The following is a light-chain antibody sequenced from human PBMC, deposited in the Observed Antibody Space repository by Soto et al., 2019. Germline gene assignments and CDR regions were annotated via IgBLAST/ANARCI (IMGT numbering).Light chain of an antibody. V-gene: IGLV1-40*01. CDR3: QAYDSSLSGVV. CDR1: SSNIGAGYD. CDR2: GNS. J-gene: IGLJ2*01. Sequence: QSVLTQPPSVSGAPGQRVTISCTGSSSNIGAGYDVHWYQQLPGTAPKLLIYGNSNRPSGVPDRFYGPKSGTSASLAITGLQAEEEADYYGQAYDSSLSGVVFGGGTKPTVL.